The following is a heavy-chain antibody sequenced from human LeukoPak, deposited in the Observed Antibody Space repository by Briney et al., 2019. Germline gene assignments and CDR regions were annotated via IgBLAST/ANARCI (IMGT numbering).Heavy chain of an antibody. CDR2: LYSGGAT. V-gene: IGHV3-66*02. J-gene: IGHJ3*02. Sequence: GGSLRLSCAASGFTVSSNYMSWVRQAPGMGLEWVSLLYSGGATYYADSVKGRFTISRDNSNNTLYLQMHSLRAEDTAVYYCAKSYYDSSGYYSSAFDIWGQGTMVTVSS. CDR1: GFTVSSNY. D-gene: IGHD3-22*01. CDR3: AKSYYDSSGYYSSAFDI.